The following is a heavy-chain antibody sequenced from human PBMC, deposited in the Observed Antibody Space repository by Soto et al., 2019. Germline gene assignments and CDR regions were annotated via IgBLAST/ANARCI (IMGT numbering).Heavy chain of an antibody. D-gene: IGHD4-17*01. CDR2: IAYNGIT. Sequence: QVQLQESGPGLAKPSQTLSLTCTVSGGSISSGDYYWTWSRQPPGKGLEYIGYIAYNGITYYKPSLKSRLTISADTSNNQFSLKLSSLTAADTAVYYCAGDQGKKLRWVYWGQGTLVTVSS. J-gene: IGHJ4*02. CDR3: AGDQGKKLRWVY. V-gene: IGHV4-30-4*01. CDR1: GGSISSGDYY.